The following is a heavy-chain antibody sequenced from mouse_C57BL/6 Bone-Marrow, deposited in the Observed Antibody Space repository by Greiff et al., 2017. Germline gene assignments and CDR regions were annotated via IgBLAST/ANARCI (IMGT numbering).Heavy chain of an antibody. V-gene: IGHV3-6*01. CDR1: GYSITSGYY. D-gene: IGHD2-4*01. CDR3: ARAGGGYDYDYFDY. J-gene: IGHJ2*01. CDR2: ISYDGSN. Sequence: EVQRVESGPGLVKPSQSLSLTCSVTGYSITSGYYWNWIRQFPGNKLEWMGYISYDGSNNYNPSLKNRISITRDTSKNQFFLKLNSVTTEDTATYYCARAGGGYDYDYFDYWGQGTTLTVSS.